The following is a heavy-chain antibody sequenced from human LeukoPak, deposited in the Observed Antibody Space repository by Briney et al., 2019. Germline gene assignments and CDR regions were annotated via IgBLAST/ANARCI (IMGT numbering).Heavy chain of an antibody. J-gene: IGHJ4*02. D-gene: IGHD2-15*01. CDR3: ARDQTPTPEWDY. CDR1: GFTFSSYG. Sequence: GGSLRLSCAASGFTFSSYGMHWVRQAPGKGLEWVAVIWYDGSNKYYADSVKGRFTISRDNSKNTLYLQVNSLRAEDTAVYYCARDQTPTPEWDYWGRGTLVIVSS. V-gene: IGHV3-33*01. CDR2: IWYDGSNK.